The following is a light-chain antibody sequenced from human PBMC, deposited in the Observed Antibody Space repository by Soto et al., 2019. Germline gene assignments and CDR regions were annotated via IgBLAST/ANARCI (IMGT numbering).Light chain of an antibody. CDR3: QQRRNWLT. Sequence: RSRSLGERATLSCRASESVGTYLAWYQQRSGQAPRLLIYDASNRATGVPARFSGSGSGTDFTLTISSLEPEDFAVYYCQQRRNWLTFGGGTKVDIK. CDR2: DAS. J-gene: IGKJ4*01. V-gene: IGKV3-11*01. CDR1: ESVGTY.